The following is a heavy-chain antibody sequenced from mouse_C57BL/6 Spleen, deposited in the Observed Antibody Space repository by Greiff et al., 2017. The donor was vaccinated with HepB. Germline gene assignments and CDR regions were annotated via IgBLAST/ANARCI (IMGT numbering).Heavy chain of an antibody. J-gene: IGHJ1*03. V-gene: IGHV3-8*01. Sequence: DVKLQESGPGLAKPSQTLSLTCSVTGYSITSDYWNWIRKFPGNKLEYMGYISYSGSTYYNPSLKSRISITRDTSKNQYYLQLNSVTTEDTATYYCARGGYYSNPYWYFDVWGTGTTVTVSS. CDR3: ARGGYYSNPYWYFDV. D-gene: IGHD2-5*01. CDR2: ISYSGST. CDR1: GYSITSDY.